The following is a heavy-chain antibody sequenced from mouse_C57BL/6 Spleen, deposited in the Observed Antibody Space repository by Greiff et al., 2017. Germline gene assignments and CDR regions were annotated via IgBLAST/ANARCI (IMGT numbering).Heavy chain of an antibody. CDR1: GFTFSSYA. CDR2: ISDGGSYT. D-gene: IGHD1-1*01. Sequence: EVQRVESGGGLVKPGGSLKLSCAASGFTFSSYAMSWVRQTPEKRLEWVATISDGGSYTYYPDNVKGRFTISRDNAKNNLYLQMSQLKSEDTAMYYCARGFTTVVEGYFDYWGQGTTLTVAS. J-gene: IGHJ2*01. CDR3: ARGFTTVVEGYFDY. V-gene: IGHV5-4*01.